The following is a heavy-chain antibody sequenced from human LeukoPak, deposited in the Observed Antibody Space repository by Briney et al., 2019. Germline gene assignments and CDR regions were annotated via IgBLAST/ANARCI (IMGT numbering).Heavy chain of an antibody. Sequence: GGSLRLYCAALGFTFDDYAIHWGREAPGTGPESVLGISWNSGSIGYADSVKGRFTISRDNAKNTLYLQMNSLRAEDTAVYYCASLFLYYGCSSSSHNFNIWGQGTMVTVSS. CDR3: ASLFLYYGCSSSSHNFNI. V-gene: IGHV3-9*01. J-gene: IGHJ3*02. CDR1: GFTFDDYA. D-gene: IGHD6-6*01. CDR2: ISWNSGSI.